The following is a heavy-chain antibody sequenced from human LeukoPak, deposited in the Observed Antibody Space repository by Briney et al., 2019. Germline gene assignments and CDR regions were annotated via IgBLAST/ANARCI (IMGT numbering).Heavy chain of an antibody. J-gene: IGHJ4*02. CDR3: ARITK. CDR2: IDSGGST. CDR1: GFTVSSTY. Sequence: PGGSLGLSCAASGFTVSSTYMVWVRQAPGKGLEWVSVIDSGGSTDHADSVKGRFTISRDNFKNTLYLQMNSLRVEDTAVYYCARITKWGQGTLVTVSS. D-gene: IGHD2-2*01. V-gene: IGHV3-66*01.